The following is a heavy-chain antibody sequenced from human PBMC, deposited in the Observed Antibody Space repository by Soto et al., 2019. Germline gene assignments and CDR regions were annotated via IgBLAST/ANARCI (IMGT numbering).Heavy chain of an antibody. CDR1: GGSVSSGSYY. V-gene: IGHV4-61*01. D-gene: IGHD6-19*01. CDR3: ARQGGIAVAGTGAFDI. J-gene: IGHJ3*02. Sequence: SETLSLTCTVSGGSVSSGSYYWSWIRQPPGKGLGWIGYIYYSGSTNYNPSLKSRVTISVDTSKNQFSLKLSSVTAADTAVYYCARQGGIAVAGTGAFDIWGQGTMVTVSS. CDR2: IYYSGST.